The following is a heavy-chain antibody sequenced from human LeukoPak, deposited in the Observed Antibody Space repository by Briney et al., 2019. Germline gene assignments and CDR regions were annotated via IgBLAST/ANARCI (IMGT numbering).Heavy chain of an antibody. D-gene: IGHD6-19*01. V-gene: IGHV4-39*01. J-gene: IGHJ5*02. CDR2: IYYSGST. Sequence: SETLSLTCTVSGGSISSSSYYWGWIRQPPGKGLEWIGNIYYSGSTYYNPSLKSRVTISVDTSKSQFSLKVTSVTAADTAVYYCARRIVAGTVNWFDPWGQGTLVTVSS. CDR1: GGSISSSSYY. CDR3: ARRIVAGTVNWFDP.